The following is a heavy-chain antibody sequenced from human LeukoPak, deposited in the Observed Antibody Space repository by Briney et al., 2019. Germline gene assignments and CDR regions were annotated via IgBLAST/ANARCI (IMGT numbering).Heavy chain of an antibody. CDR2: IYYTGST. V-gene: IGHV4-61*01. Sequence: SETLSLTCTVSGGSISSSSYYWSWIRQPPGKGLEWIGYIYYTGSTNYNPSLKSRVTISVDTSKNQFSLRLSSVTAADTAVYYCARGRGYSNSWYEYWGQGALVTVSS. CDR1: GGSISSSSYY. CDR3: ARGRGYSNSWYEY. D-gene: IGHD6-13*01. J-gene: IGHJ4*02.